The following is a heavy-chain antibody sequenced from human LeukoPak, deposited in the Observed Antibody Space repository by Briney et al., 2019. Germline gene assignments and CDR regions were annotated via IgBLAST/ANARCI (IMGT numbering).Heavy chain of an antibody. J-gene: IGHJ4*02. CDR1: GFTFGKYW. CDR2: IKLDGSEK. Sequence: GGSLRLSCVASGFTFGKYWMSWVRQAPGKGLERVANIKLDGSEKNYVDSVKGRFTISRDNTKNSLYLQMNSLRVEDTAVFYCARDQYDTWSRRGNFDSWGQGTLVIVSS. D-gene: IGHD3-3*01. CDR3: ARDQYDTWSRRGNFDS. V-gene: IGHV3-7*03.